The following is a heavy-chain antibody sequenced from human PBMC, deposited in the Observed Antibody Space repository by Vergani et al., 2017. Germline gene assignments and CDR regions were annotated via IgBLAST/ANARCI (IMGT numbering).Heavy chain of an antibody. CDR2: ISGSGGST. V-gene: IGHV3-23*01. Sequence: VQLLESGGCLVQPGGSLRLFCAASWFTFSSYAMSWVRQAPGTGLEWVSAISGSGGSTYYADSVKGRFTISRDNSKNALYLEMNSVGAGDTAVYYCARGLGMDVWGKGTTVTVSS. J-gene: IGHJ6*03. CDR1: WFTFSSYA. CDR3: ARGLGMDV.